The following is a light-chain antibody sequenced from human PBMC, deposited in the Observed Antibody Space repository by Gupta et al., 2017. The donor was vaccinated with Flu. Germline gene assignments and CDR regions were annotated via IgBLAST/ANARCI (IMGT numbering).Light chain of an antibody. V-gene: IGKV1-16*01. CDR3: QQYNVYPLT. Sequence: DVQMTQSPSSLSASIGDSVTISCRASQDIGPSVAWFHQAPGKAPKSLISGASNLQSGVPSRFSGRRAGTDFSLTIWCRQPEDFATYYCQQYNVYPLTFGQGTRL. CDR2: GAS. J-gene: IGKJ5*01. CDR1: QDIGPS.